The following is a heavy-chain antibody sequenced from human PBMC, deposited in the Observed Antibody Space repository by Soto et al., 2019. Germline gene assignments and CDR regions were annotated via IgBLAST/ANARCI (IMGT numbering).Heavy chain of an antibody. Sequence: SQTLSLTCDISGDSVSSNSAGWNWIRQTPSRGLEWLGRTYYKSKWYYTYAASVKSRITVSPDTSKNQFSLQLTSVTPEDTAVYYCARGSWDDVSGHYFMDVWAKRTTVTVSS. CDR2: TYYKSKWYY. J-gene: IGHJ6*03. D-gene: IGHD1-1*01. CDR1: GDSVSSNSAG. V-gene: IGHV6-1*01. CDR3: ARGSWDDVSGHYFMDV.